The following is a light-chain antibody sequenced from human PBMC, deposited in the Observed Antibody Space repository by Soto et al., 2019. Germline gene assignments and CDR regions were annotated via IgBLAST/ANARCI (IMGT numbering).Light chain of an antibody. CDR3: RQYNDWPPYT. CDR2: DGS. V-gene: IGKV3-15*01. CDR1: QSVSSN. J-gene: IGKJ2*01. Sequence: EIVMTQSPATLSVSPGERATLSCRASQSVSSNLAWYQQKTGQAPRLLIYDGSTRATGIPARFSGSGAGTKVTLTISSLQSEDFAVDYCRQYNDWPPYTFGQGTQLEIK.